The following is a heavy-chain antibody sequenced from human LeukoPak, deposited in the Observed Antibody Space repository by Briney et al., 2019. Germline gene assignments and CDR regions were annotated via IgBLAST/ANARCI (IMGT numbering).Heavy chain of an antibody. V-gene: IGHV3-53*01. CDR1: GFTVSTYY. CDR3: ARGLGYCTSTTCLLPFDY. D-gene: IGHD2-2*01. J-gene: IGHJ4*02. Sequence: GGSLRLSRAASGFTVSTYYMTWVRQAPGKGLECVSVIYSGGSTYYADSVKGRFTVSRDNSKNTLYLQMNSLRAEDTAMYYCARGLGYCTSTTCLLPFDYWDQGTLVTVSS. CDR2: IYSGGST.